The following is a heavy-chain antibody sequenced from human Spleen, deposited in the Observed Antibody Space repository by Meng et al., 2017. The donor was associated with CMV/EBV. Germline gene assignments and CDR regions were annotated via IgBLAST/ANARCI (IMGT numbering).Heavy chain of an antibody. CDR2: INPNSGGT. D-gene: IGHD2-2*02. CDR3: ARATEDIVVVPAAIQGYYYYGMDV. CDR1: GYTFTSYG. Sequence: ASVKVSCKASGYTFTSYGISWVRQAPGQGLEWMGWINPNSGGTNYAQKFQGRVTMTRDTSISTAYMELSRLRSDDTAVYYCARATEDIVVVPAAIQGYYYYGMDVWGQGTTVTVSS. V-gene: IGHV1-2*02. J-gene: IGHJ6*02.